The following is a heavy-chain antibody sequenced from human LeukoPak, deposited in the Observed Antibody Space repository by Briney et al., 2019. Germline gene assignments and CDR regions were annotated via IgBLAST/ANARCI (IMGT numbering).Heavy chain of an antibody. CDR1: GGSISSYY. D-gene: IGHD3-10*01. V-gene: IGHV4-59*01. Sequence: SETLSLTCTVSGGSISSYYWSWIRQPPGKGLEWIGYIYYSGSANYNPSLKSRVTISVDTSKNQFSLKLSSVTAADMAVYYCARASITMVRGVIKRSWFDPWGQGTLVTVSS. J-gene: IGHJ5*02. CDR2: IYYSGSA. CDR3: ARASITMVRGVIKRSWFDP.